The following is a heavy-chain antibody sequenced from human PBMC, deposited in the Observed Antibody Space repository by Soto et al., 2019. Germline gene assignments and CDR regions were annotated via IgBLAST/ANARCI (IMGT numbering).Heavy chain of an antibody. V-gene: IGHV1-3*01. J-gene: IGHJ5*02. D-gene: IGHD1-26*01. CDR3: AREYFRVGATGWFDP. CDR2: INAGNGNT. Sequence: GASVKVSCKASGYTFTSYAMHWVRQAPGQRLEWMGWINAGNGNTKYSQTFQGRVTITRDTSASTAYMELSSLRSEDTAVYYCAREYFRVGATGWFDPWGQGTLVTVSS. CDR1: GYTFTSYA.